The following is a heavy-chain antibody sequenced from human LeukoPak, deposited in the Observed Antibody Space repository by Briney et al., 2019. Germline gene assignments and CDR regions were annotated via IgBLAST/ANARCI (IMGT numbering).Heavy chain of an antibody. CDR3: ARRGESASYGDYRFDY. CDR2: ISGSSGLT. J-gene: IGHJ4*02. Sequence: SGGSLRLSCAASGFTFGNYAMSWVRQAPGRGLEWVSAISGSSGLTYYADSVKGRFTISRDNSKNTLFLRMNSLRAEDTAVYYCARRGESASYGDYRFDYWGQGTLVTVSS. V-gene: IGHV3-23*01. CDR1: GFTFGNYA. D-gene: IGHD4-17*01.